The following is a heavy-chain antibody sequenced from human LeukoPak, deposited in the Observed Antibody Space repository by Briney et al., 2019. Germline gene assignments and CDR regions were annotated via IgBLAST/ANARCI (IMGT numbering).Heavy chain of an antibody. J-gene: IGHJ4*02. CDR1: GFTFSGYS. CDR2: IRSSGSPI. D-gene: IGHD6-19*01. Sequence: GGSLRLSCAASGFTFSGYSMNWVRQAPGKGLEWVAYIRSSGSPIYYADSVKGRFTISRDNAKNSLYLQMNSLRAEDTAIYYCARGTFSMYSSGWYVGDWGQGTLVTVSS. V-gene: IGHV3-48*01. CDR3: ARGTFSMYSSGWYVGD.